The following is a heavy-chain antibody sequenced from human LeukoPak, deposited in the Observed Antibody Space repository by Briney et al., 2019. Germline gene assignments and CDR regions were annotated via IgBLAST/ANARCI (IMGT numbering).Heavy chain of an antibody. CDR1: GGXIXSYL. V-gene: IGHV4-59*01. D-gene: IGHD1-26*01. J-gene: IGHJ4*02. CDR3: ARGQSSGSCFDN. CDR2: INYSGNT. Sequence: PSETLSLTCTVSGGXIXSYLWXWXXXPPGXGLXWIDYINYSGNTNYDPSLKTRVTILVDTSKNKFSLKVRTVTAADKAVYYCARGQSSGSCFDNWGQGTLVTVSS.